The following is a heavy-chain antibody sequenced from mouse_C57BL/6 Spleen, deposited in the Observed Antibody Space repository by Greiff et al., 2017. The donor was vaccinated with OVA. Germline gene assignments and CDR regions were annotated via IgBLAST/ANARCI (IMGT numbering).Heavy chain of an antibody. CDR1: GYTFTSSW. J-gene: IGHJ3*01. CDR3: ARVEDYDGLPGFAY. CDR2: IDPNRGGT. Sequence: VQLQQPGAELVKPGASVKLSCKASGYTFTSSWMHWVTQRPGRGLEWIGRIDPNRGGTKYNEKFTSKATLTVDNPSSPAYRQLSSLTSEDSAVYYGARVEDYDGLPGFAYWGQGTLVTVSA. V-gene: IGHV1-72*01. D-gene: IGHD2-4*01.